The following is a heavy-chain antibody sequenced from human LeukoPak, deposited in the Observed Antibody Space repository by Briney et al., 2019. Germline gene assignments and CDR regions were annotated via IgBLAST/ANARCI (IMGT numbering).Heavy chain of an antibody. V-gene: IGHV3-33*01. CDR3: ARANSNVLRYFDWLPNFDY. CDR1: GFTFSSYG. Sequence: GRSLRLSCAASGFTFSSYGMHWVRQAPGKGLEWVAVIWYDGSNKYYADSVKGRFTISRDNSKNTLCLQMNSLRAEDTAVYYCARANSNVLRYFDWLPNFDYWGQGTLVTVSS. CDR2: IWYDGSNK. D-gene: IGHD3-9*01. J-gene: IGHJ4*02.